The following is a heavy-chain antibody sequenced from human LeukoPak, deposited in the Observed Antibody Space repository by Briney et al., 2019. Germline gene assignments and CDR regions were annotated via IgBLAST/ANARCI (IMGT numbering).Heavy chain of an antibody. D-gene: IGHD3-9*01. Sequence: GGSLRLSCAASGFTFSSYAMHWVRQAPGKGLEWVAVISYDGSNKYYADSVKGRFTISRDNSKNTLYLQMNSLRAEDTAVYYCARDRGTGLRYFDWLFQYWGQGTLVTVSS. CDR3: ARDRGTGLRYFDWLFQY. CDR2: ISYDGSNK. V-gene: IGHV3-30-3*01. J-gene: IGHJ4*02. CDR1: GFTFSSYA.